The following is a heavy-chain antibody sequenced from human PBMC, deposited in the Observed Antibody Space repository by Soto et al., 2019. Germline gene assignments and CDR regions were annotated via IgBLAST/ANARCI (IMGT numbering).Heavy chain of an antibody. CDR1: GYTCTSYA. CDR2: INAGNGNT. V-gene: IGHV1-3*01. Sequence: GGSVKVSCKASGYTCTSYAMHCVLQSPLQRLEWMGWINAGNGNTKYSQKFQGRVTITRDTSASTAYMELSSLRSEDTAVYYCARVNNWNYVGWFDPWGQGTLVTVSS. J-gene: IGHJ5*02. CDR3: ARVNNWNYVGWFDP. D-gene: IGHD1-7*01.